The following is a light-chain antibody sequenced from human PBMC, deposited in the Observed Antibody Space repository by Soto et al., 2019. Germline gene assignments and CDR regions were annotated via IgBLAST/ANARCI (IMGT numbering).Light chain of an antibody. CDR1: QDIGNF. Sequence: DIQMTQSPSSLAAFVGDRVTITCRASQDIGNFLAWYQQKPGKVPKLLIYAASTLQSGVPYRFSGSGSGADFTLTISSLQPEDVATYYCQKYKVAPFTFGGGTKVEIK. CDR2: AAS. J-gene: IGKJ4*01. CDR3: QKYKVAPFT. V-gene: IGKV1-27*01.